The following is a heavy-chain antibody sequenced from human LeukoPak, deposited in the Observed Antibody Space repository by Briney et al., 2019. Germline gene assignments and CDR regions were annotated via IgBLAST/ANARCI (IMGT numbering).Heavy chain of an antibody. D-gene: IGHD6-19*01. CDR3: ARDIGQWTSARFDY. Sequence: ASVKVSCKASGYTFTSYAMNWVRQAPGQGLEWMGWINTNTGNPTYAQGFTGRFVFSLDTSVSTAYLQISSLKAEGTAVYYCARDIGQWTSARFDYWGQGTLVTVSS. CDR1: GYTFTSYA. CDR2: INTNTGNP. V-gene: IGHV7-4-1*02. J-gene: IGHJ4*02.